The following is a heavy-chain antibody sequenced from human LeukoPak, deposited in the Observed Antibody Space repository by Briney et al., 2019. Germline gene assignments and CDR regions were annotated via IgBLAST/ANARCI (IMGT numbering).Heavy chain of an antibody. Sequence: SETLSLTCTVSGASISNDFWSWIRQPPGKGLEWIGYIHYSGTTNYNPSLESRVTMFSDTSKNQFSLKLRSVTAADTAVYYCARGDSRGSNWFDPWGQGTLVTVSS. D-gene: IGHD3-22*01. CDR2: IHYSGTT. CDR3: ARGDSRGSNWFDP. J-gene: IGHJ5*02. V-gene: IGHV4-59*01. CDR1: GASISNDF.